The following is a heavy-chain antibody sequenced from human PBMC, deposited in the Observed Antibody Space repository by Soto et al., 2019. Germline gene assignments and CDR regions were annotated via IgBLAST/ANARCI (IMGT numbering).Heavy chain of an antibody. CDR3: ARQIYDSDTGPNFQYYFDS. CDR2: IDPSDSQT. D-gene: IGHD3-22*01. V-gene: IGHV5-10-1*01. CDR1: GYSFAGYW. Sequence: PGESLKISCKGSGYSFAGYWITWVRQKPGKGLEWMGRIDPSDSQTYYSPSFRGHVTISVTKSITTVFLQWSSLRASDTAMYYCARQIYDSDTGPNFQYYFDSWGQGLPVTVSS. J-gene: IGHJ4*02.